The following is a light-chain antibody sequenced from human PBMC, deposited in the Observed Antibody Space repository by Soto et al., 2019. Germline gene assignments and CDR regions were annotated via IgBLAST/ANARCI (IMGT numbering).Light chain of an antibody. V-gene: IGKV1-33*01. J-gene: IGKJ4*01. CDR2: DAS. CDR1: HDVSRN. Sequence: DIQMTQSPSSLSESVWDRVTIACRSSHDVSRNLNWLQQKRGEATKLLIYDASNLERGVPSRFSGSGSETDFILTISSLQPEEVATYYCQQYSSMLSFGGGT. CDR3: QQYSSMLS.